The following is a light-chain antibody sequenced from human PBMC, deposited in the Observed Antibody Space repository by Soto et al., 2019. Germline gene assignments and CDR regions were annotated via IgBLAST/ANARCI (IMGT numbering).Light chain of an antibody. Sequence: QSVLTQPASVSGSPGQSITISCTGTSSDVGSYNLVSWYRQHPGKAPKLMIYEGSKRPSGVSNRFSGSMSGNTASLTISGLQAEDEADYYCCSYAGSSTFWVFGTGTKVTVL. CDR3: CSYAGSSTFWV. J-gene: IGLJ1*01. CDR1: SSDVGSYNL. CDR2: EGS. V-gene: IGLV2-23*03.